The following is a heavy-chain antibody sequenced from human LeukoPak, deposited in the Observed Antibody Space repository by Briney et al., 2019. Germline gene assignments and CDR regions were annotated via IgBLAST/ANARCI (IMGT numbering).Heavy chain of an antibody. CDR2: IGGVGAST. CDR1: GFTFRSHA. CDR3: AKAAYGDYVNWFDP. Sequence: GGSLRLSCAAYGFTFRSHAMNWVRQAPGKGLEWVSSIGGVGASTYYADSVKGRFTISRDNSKNTLYLQMDSLRAEDTALYYCAKAAYGDYVNWFDPWGQGILVIVSS. J-gene: IGHJ5*02. D-gene: IGHD4-17*01. V-gene: IGHV3-23*01.